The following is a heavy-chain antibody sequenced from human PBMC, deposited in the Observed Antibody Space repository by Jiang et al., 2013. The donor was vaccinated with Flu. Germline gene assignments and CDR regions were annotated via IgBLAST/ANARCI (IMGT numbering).Heavy chain of an antibody. CDR3: ARVPAIGIAAAGYFDY. D-gene: IGHD6-13*01. Sequence: QTLSLTCAISGDSVSSNSGTWNWIRQSPSRGLEWLGRTYYRSKWFNDYAVSVKSRITINPDTSRNQFSLQLNSVTPEDTAVYYCARVPAIGIAAAGYFDYWGQGTLVTVS. CDR2: TYYRSKWFN. J-gene: IGHJ4*02. V-gene: IGHV6-1*01. CDR1: GDSVSSNSGT.